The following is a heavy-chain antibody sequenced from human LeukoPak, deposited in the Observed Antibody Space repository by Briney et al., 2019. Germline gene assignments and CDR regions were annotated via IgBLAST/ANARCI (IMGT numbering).Heavy chain of an antibody. CDR1: GGSFSGYY. Sequence: SETLSLTCAVYGGSFSGYYWSWIRQPPGKGLEWIGDIYHSGSTNYNPSLKSRVTISVDKSKNQFSLKLSSVTAADTAVYYCAKSWGSERGVDYWGRGTLVTVSS. V-gene: IGHV4-34*01. CDR2: IYHSGST. CDR3: AKSWGSERGVDY. D-gene: IGHD7-27*01. J-gene: IGHJ4*02.